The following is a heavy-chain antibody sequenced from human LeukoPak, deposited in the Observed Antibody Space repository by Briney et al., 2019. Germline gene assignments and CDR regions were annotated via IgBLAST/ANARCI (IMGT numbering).Heavy chain of an antibody. CDR2: ISLNNGNT. Sequence: ASVKVSCKASGYTFRDYGISWVRLAPGQRLEWMGWISLNNGNTNFAEALQGRVTITTDTSTTTTYMEPTNLTSDDTAVYYCARVRNGVLFDHWGQGTLVIASA. CDR1: GYTFRDYG. J-gene: IGHJ4*02. CDR3: ARVRNGVLFDH. D-gene: IGHD2-8*01. V-gene: IGHV1-18*01.